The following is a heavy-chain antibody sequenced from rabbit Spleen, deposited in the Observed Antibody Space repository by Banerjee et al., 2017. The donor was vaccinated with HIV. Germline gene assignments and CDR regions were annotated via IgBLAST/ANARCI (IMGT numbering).Heavy chain of an antibody. V-gene: IGHV1S40*01. J-gene: IGHJ6*01. CDR3: ARDTSSSFSSYGMDL. Sequence: QLLVESGGDLVKPGASLTLTCMSSGVSFSDSSYMCWVRQAPGKGLEWIACIDSGSSGFTYFASWAKGRFTSSKTSSTTVTLQMTSLTAADTATYFCARDTSSSFSSYGMDLWGPGTLVTVS. CDR2: IDSGSSGFT. CDR1: GVSFSDSSY. D-gene: IGHD1-1*01.